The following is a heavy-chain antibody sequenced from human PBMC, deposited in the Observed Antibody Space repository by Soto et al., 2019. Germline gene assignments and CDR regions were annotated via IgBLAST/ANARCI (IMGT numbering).Heavy chain of an antibody. V-gene: IGHV4-61*08. D-gene: IGHD5-18*01. CDR1: GGSVNIADYS. J-gene: IGHJ5*02. CDR2: VYYGGST. Sequence: PSWSLSLTSTVSGGSVNIADYSWTWIRQPPGKGLEWIGYVYYGGSTNYNPSLKSRVSISAETAKNQFSLKLSSVTAADTAVYYCARIPVDTCMIYWFDPWGQGILVTVSS. CDR3: ARIPVDTCMIYWFDP.